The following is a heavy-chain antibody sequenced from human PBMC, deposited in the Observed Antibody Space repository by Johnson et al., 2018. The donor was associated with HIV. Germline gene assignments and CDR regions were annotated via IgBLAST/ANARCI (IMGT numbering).Heavy chain of an antibody. CDR2: ISGSGGST. V-gene: IGHV3-23*04. CDR3: AKDARPEGGSDSSGYPIHDAFDI. D-gene: IGHD3-22*01. J-gene: IGHJ3*02. Sequence: VQLVESGGGLVQPGGSLRLSCAASGFTVSSNYMSWVRQAPGKGLEWVSVISGSGGSTYYADSVKGRFTISRDNSKNTLYLQMNSLRAEDTAVYYCAKDARPEGGSDSSGYPIHDAFDIWGQGTMVTVSS. CDR1: GFTVSSNY.